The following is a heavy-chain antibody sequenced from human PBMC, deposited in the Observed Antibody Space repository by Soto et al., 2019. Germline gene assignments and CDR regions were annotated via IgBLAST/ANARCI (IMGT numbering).Heavy chain of an antibody. CDR2: ISYDGSNK. CDR1: GFTFSSYA. V-gene: IGHV3-30-3*01. CDR3: ARADGYSGYDWDY. Sequence: EGSLRLSCAASGFTFSSYAMHWVRQAPGKGLEWVAVISYDGSNKYYADSVKGRFTISRDNSKNTLYLQMNSLRAEDTAVYYCARADGYSGYDWDYWGQGTLVTVSS. J-gene: IGHJ4*02. D-gene: IGHD5-12*01.